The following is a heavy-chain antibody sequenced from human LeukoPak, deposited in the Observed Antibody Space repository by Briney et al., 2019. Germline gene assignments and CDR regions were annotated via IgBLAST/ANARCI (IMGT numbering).Heavy chain of an antibody. J-gene: IGHJ4*02. CDR1: GFTFDDYG. V-gene: IGHV3-20*04. CDR2: LNWNGGRT. Sequence: GGSLRLSCAASGFTFDDYGMSWVRQAPGKGLEWVSNLNWNGGRTGYADSVKGRFTISRDNAKNSLYLQMNSLRAEDTALYYCAREISISIAARGGFDYWGQGTLATVSS. CDR3: AREISISIAARGGFDY. D-gene: IGHD6-6*01.